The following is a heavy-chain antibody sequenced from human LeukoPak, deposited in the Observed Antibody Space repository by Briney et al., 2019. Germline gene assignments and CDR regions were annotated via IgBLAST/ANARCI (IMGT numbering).Heavy chain of an antibody. J-gene: IGHJ4*02. V-gene: IGHV1-46*01. CDR3: AREGGLYCSSTSCYYY. Sequence: ASVTVSCKASGYTFTSYYMHWVRQAPGQGLEWMGIINPSVGSTSYAQKFHGKVTITKDTYTSTVYMELSRLTSEDTAVYYCAREGGLYCSSTSCYYYWGEGTLVTVSS. CDR2: INPSVGST. CDR1: GYTFTSYY. D-gene: IGHD2-2*01.